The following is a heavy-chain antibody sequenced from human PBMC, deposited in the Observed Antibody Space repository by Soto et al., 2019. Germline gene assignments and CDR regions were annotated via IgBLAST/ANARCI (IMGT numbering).Heavy chain of an antibody. CDR1: GYTFTSYA. D-gene: IGHD6-19*01. J-gene: IGHJ5*02. Sequence: ASVKVSCKASGYTFTSYAMHWVRQAPGQRLEWMGWINAGNGNTKYSQKFQGRVTITRDTSASTAYMELSSLRSEDTAVYCCARVDSSGWFNWFDPWGQGTLVTVSS. CDR3: ARVDSSGWFNWFDP. CDR2: INAGNGNT. V-gene: IGHV1-3*01.